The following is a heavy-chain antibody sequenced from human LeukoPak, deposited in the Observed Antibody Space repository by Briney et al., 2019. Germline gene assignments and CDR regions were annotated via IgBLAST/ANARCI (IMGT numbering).Heavy chain of an antibody. D-gene: IGHD2-2*01. CDR2: MWYDGSNK. CDR1: GFTFSSYG. V-gene: IGHV3-33*01. Sequence: PGGSLRLSCAASGFTFSSYGMHWVRQAPGKGLEWVAVMWYDGSNKYYADSVKGRFTISRDNSKNTLYLQMNSLRAVDTAAYYCARAISPPAGMDVLGQGTTVTVSS. CDR3: ARAISPPAGMDV. J-gene: IGHJ6*02.